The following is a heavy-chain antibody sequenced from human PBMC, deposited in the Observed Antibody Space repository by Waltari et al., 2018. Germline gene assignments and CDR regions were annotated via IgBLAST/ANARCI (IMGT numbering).Heavy chain of an antibody. D-gene: IGHD1-26*01. CDR2: TYYRSKWYN. V-gene: IGHV6-1*01. Sequence: QVQLQQSGPGLVKPSQTLSLTCTISGDSIPSNSAASNWIRQSPSRGLEWLGRTYYRSKWYNEYAVSVKSRININPDISKNQFSLQLNSVTPEDTAVYYCARGGVGSTAGFDYWGQETLVTVSS. J-gene: IGHJ4*02. CDR1: GDSIPSNSAA. CDR3: ARGGVGSTAGFDY.